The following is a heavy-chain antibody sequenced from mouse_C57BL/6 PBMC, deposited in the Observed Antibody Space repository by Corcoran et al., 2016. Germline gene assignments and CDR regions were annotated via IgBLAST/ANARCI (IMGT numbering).Heavy chain of an antibody. CDR1: GYTFTDYY. V-gene: IGHV1-26*01. Sequence: EVQLQQSGPELVKPGASVKISCTASGYTFTDYYMNWVKQSHGKSLEWIGDINPNNGGTSYNQKFKGKATLTVDKSSSTAYMELRSLTSEDSAVYYCARYSNYGPGFAYWGQGTLVTVSA. J-gene: IGHJ3*01. D-gene: IGHD2-5*01. CDR3: ARYSNYGPGFAY. CDR2: INPNNGGT.